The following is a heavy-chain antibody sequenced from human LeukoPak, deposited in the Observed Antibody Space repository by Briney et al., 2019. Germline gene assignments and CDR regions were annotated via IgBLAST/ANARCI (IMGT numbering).Heavy chain of an antibody. D-gene: IGHD3-3*01. J-gene: IGHJ4*02. CDR2: ISPYNGNT. CDR1: GHTFTSYG. Sequence: ASVKVSCKASGHTFTSYGISWVRQAPGQGLEWMEWISPYNGNTNYAQKFQGRVTMTTDTSTSTAYMELRSLRSDDTAVYYCARDATETYYDFWRGYYTWFDYWGQGTLVTVSS. CDR3: ARDATETYYDFWRGYYTWFDY. V-gene: IGHV1-18*01.